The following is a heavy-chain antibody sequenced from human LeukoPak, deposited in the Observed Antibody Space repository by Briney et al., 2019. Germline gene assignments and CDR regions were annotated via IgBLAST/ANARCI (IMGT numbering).Heavy chain of an antibody. D-gene: IGHD2-2*01. J-gene: IGHJ4*02. Sequence: ASVKVSCKASGCTFTDYYMHWVRQAPGQGLEWMGWINPNTGGTNYAQKFQGRVTMTRDTSISTAYMELSRLRSDDTAVYYCAKDGCRSASCYAVYWGQGTLVTVSS. CDR2: INPNTGGT. CDR3: AKDGCRSASCYAVY. V-gene: IGHV1-2*02. CDR1: GCTFTDYY.